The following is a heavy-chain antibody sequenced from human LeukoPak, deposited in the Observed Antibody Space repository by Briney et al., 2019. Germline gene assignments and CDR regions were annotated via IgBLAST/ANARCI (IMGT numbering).Heavy chain of an antibody. J-gene: IGHJ4*02. CDR3: ARLCSSTSCRVETTDY. Sequence: KTSETLSLTCAVSGGSISSSNWWSWVRQPPGKGLEWIGEIYHSGSTNYNPSLKSRVTISVDKSKNQFSLKLSSVTAADTAVYYCARLCSSTSCRVETTDYWGQGTLVTVSS. CDR1: GGSISSSNW. CDR2: IYHSGST. D-gene: IGHD2-2*01. V-gene: IGHV4-4*02.